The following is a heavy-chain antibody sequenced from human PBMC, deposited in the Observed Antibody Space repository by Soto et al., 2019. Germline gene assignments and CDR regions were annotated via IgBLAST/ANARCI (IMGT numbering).Heavy chain of an antibody. CDR3: ARDDDRSLDY. V-gene: IGHV3-33*01. D-gene: IGHD3-9*01. CDR2: IWYDGSNK. Sequence: QVQLVESGGGVVQPGRSLRLSCAASGFTFSSYGMHWVRQAPGKGLEWVAVIWYDGSNKYYADSVKGRFTISRDNSKNPLYLQMNSRRAEDTAVYYCARDDDRSLDYWGQGTLVTVSS. CDR1: GFTFSSYG. J-gene: IGHJ4*02.